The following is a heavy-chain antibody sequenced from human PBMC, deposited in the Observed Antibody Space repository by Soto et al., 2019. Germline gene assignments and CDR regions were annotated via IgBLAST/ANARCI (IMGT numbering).Heavy chain of an antibody. CDR2: IYYSGST. Sequence: QVQLQESGPGLVKPSQTLSLTCTVSGGSISSGGYYWSWVRQHPGKGLDLIGYIYYSGSTYYNPSLKIRVIISLDTSKNQYSLKLSSVTAADTAVYYCARVWGYGGNSRFDYWGQGTLVIDSS. J-gene: IGHJ4*02. CDR3: ARVWGYGGNSRFDY. V-gene: IGHV4-31*03. D-gene: IGHD4-17*01. CDR1: GGSISSGGYY.